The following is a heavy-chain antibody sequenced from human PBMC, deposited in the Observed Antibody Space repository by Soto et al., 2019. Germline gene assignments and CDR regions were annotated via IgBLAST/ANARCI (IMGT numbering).Heavy chain of an antibody. CDR3: VINSSNMITFGGVIGGDIDY. CDR2: IYPGDSDT. CDR1: GYRFTSYW. Sequence: PGESLKISCQGSGYRFTSYWIGWVRQMPGKGLEWMGIIYPGDSDTRYSPSFQGQVTISADKSISTAYLQWSSLKASDTAMYYCVINSSNMITFGGVIGGDIDYWGQGTLVTVSS. V-gene: IGHV5-51*01. J-gene: IGHJ4*02. D-gene: IGHD3-16*02.